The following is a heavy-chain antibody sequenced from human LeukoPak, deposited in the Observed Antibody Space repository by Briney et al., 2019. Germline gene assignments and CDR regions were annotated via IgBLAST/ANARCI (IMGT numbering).Heavy chain of an antibody. CDR3: ARASAHYDILTGYYGGQYYFDY. J-gene: IGHJ4*02. CDR2: MYHSGGT. CDR1: DGSITGHY. D-gene: IGHD3-9*01. V-gene: IGHV4-59*11. Sequence: SETLSLTCIVSDGSITGHYWTWIRQPPGKGLGWIGNMYHSGGTNYNPSLKGRVTISVDTSKNQFSLKLNSVTAADTAVYYCARASAHYDILTGYYGGQYYFDYWGQGTLVTVSS.